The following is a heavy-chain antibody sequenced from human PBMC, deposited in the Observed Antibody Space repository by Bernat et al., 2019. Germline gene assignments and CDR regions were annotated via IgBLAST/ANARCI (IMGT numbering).Heavy chain of an antibody. D-gene: IGHD2-8*02. CDR1: GGSISSGGYY. V-gene: IGHV4-31*03. J-gene: IGHJ4*02. CDR3: AGYVVYAIRIDY. Sequence: QVQLQESGPGLVKPSQTLSLTRTVSGGSISSGGYYWSWIRQHPGKGLEWIGYIYYSGSTYYNPSLKSRVTISVDTSKNQFSLKLSSVTAADTAVYYCAGYVVYAIRIDYWGQGTLVTVSS. CDR2: IYYSGST.